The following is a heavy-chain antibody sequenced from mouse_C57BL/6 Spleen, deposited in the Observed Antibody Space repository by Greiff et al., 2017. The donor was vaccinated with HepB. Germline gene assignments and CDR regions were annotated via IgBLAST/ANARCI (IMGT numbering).Heavy chain of an antibody. D-gene: IGHD3-2*02. CDR2: INYDGSST. CDR1: GFTFSDYY. CDR3: ARDRDSSGYRAMDY. V-gene: IGHV5-16*01. Sequence: EVKLMESEGGLVQPGSSMKLSCTASGFTFSDYYMAWVRQVPEKGLEWVANINYDGSSTYYLDSLKSRFIISRDNAKNILYLQMSSLKSEDTATYYCARDRDSSGYRAMDYWGQGTSVTVSS. J-gene: IGHJ4*01.